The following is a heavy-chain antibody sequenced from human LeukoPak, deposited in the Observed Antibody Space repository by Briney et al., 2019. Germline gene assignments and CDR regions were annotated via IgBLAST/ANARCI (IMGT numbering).Heavy chain of an antibody. Sequence: SETLSLTCTVSGGSISSYYWSWIRQPPGKGLEWIGYIYTSGSTNYNPSLKSRVTISVDTSKNQFSLKLSSVTAADTAVYYCARLLGWFDPWGQGTLATVSS. J-gene: IGHJ5*02. CDR2: IYTSGST. CDR1: GGSISSYY. CDR3: ARLLGWFDP. V-gene: IGHV4-4*09.